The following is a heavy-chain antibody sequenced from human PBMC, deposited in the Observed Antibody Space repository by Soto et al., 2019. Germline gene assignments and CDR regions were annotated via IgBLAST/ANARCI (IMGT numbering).Heavy chain of an antibody. CDR1: GGTFRSYS. V-gene: IGHV1-69*13. CDR3: ARAYYYDSSAYYNFVY. CDR2: IIPLFGTT. D-gene: IGHD3-22*01. Sequence: GASVKVSCKASGGTFRSYSISWVRQAPGQGLEWMGGIIPLFGTTTYAQKFQGRVTITADESTSTAYMELSSLRSEVTAVYYCARAYYYDSSAYYNFVYWGQGTLVTVSS. J-gene: IGHJ4*02.